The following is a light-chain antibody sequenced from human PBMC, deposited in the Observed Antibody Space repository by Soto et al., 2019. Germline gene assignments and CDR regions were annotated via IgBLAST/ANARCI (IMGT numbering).Light chain of an antibody. J-gene: IGKJ1*01. V-gene: IGKV1-5*01. CDR3: QQYNSYS. Sequence: HITPSPSALLACIGDRVPITCRASQSICSCLAWYQQKPGTAPKLLIYHASTLESGVPSRFSGSGSGTEFTLTCSSLQPDDIATYYCQQYNSYSFGEGTKVDIK. CDR1: QSICSC. CDR2: HAS.